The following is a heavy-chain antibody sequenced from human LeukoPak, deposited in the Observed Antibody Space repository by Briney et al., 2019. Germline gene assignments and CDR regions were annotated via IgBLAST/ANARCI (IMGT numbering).Heavy chain of an antibody. D-gene: IGHD1-26*01. CDR3: VRDLGGRSGH. Sequence: GGSLRLSCAASGLTFSSNWMHWVHQAPGKGLVWVSRSNEDGSTTNYADSVKGRFTISRDNAKNTLYLQMNSLTAEDTAVYYCVRDLGGRSGHWGQGTLVTVSS. V-gene: IGHV3-74*01. CDR1: GLTFSSNW. CDR2: SNEDGSTT. J-gene: IGHJ4*02.